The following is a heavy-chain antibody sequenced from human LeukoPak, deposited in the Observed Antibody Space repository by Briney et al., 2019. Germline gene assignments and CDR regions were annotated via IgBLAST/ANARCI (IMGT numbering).Heavy chain of an antibody. CDR2: FDPEDGET. Sequence: ASVKVSCKVSGYTLTELSMHWVRQAPGKGLEWMGRFDPEDGETIYAQKFQGRDTMTEDTSTNTAYMELSSLRSEDTAVYYCATQQLVRFVLRFQHWGQGTLVTVSS. V-gene: IGHV1-24*01. CDR1: GYTLTELS. CDR3: ATQQLVRFVLRFQH. D-gene: IGHD6-13*01. J-gene: IGHJ1*01.